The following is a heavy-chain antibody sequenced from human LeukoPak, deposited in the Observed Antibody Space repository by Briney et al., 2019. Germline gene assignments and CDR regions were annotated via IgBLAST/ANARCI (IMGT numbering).Heavy chain of an antibody. J-gene: IGHJ4*02. D-gene: IGHD4-17*01. CDR1: GFTFSSYS. CDR3: ARAPMTTWNYFDY. V-gene: IGHV3-21*01. CDR2: ISSSSSYI. Sequence: GGSLRLSCAASGFTFSSYSMNWVRQAPGKGLEWVSSISSSSSYIYYADSVKGRFTISRDNAKYSLYLQMNSLRAEDTAVYYCARAPMTTWNYFDYWGQGTLVTVSS.